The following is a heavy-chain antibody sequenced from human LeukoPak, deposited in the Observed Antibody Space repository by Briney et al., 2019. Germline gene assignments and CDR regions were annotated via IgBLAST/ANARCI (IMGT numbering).Heavy chain of an antibody. D-gene: IGHD1-1*01. Sequence: GGSLRLSCRASGFTLSSFAMRWVRQAPGKGLDWVSAISGSGDSTSYGDSVRGRFIISRDNSKNTLYLQMDSLRAEDTAVYYCATNRTTGGHRFDYWGQGTLVTVSS. V-gene: IGHV3-23*01. CDR2: ISGSGDST. CDR1: GFTLSSFA. J-gene: IGHJ4*02. CDR3: ATNRTTGGHRFDY.